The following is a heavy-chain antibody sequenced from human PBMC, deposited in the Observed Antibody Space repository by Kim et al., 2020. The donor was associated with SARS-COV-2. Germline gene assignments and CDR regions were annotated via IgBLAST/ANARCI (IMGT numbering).Heavy chain of an antibody. V-gene: IGHV4-34*01. D-gene: IGHD1-1*01. CDR2: INHSGST. Sequence: SETLSLTCAVYGGSFSGYYWTWIRQPPGRGLQWIGEINHSGSTNYNPSLKSRVSISVDTSKNQFSLSLKSVTAADTAVYYCVRGLFIGTICPPGTYWDQG. CDR1: GGSFSGYY. CDR3: VRGLFIGTICPPGTY. J-gene: IGHJ4*02.